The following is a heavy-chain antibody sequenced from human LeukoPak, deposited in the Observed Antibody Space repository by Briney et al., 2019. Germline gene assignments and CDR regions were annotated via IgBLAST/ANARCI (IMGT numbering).Heavy chain of an antibody. CDR1: GYTFTGYY. CDR3: ARDDAMYYDFWSGPGY. D-gene: IGHD3-3*01. CDR2: INPNSGGT. J-gene: IGHJ4*02. Sequence: ASVKVSCKASGYTFTGYYMHWVRQAPGQGLEWMGWINPNSGGTNYAQKFQGRVTMTRDTSISTAYMELSRLRSDDTAVYYCARDDAMYYDFWSGPGYWGQGTLVTVSS. V-gene: IGHV1-2*02.